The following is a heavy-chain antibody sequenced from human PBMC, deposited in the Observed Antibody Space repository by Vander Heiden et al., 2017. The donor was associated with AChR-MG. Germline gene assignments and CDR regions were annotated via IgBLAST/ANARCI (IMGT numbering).Heavy chain of an antibody. CDR3: ARPVRRIGISTWEGSGMWDY. CDR2: IYWDDDK. D-gene: IGHD3-3*02. CDR1: GFSLSPSGVG. Sequence: QITLKESGPTLVKPTQTLTLTCTFSGFSLSPSGVGVGWIRQPPGNALEWLALIYWDDDKRYSPSLKSRLTITKDTSKNQVVLTMTNMDPVDTATYYCARPVRRIGISTWEGSGMWDYWGQGTLVTVSS. J-gene: IGHJ4*02. V-gene: IGHV2-5*02.